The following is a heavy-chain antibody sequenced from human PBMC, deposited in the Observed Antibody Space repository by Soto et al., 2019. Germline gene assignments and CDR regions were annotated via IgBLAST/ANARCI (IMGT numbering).Heavy chain of an antibody. V-gene: IGHV5-51*01. J-gene: IGHJ3*02. CDR1: GYSFISYW. CDR2: FYPGDSTS. D-gene: IGHD2-2*03. Sequence: GESLKISCKTSGYSFISYWVAWVRQKPGKGLEWMGTFYPGDSTSTYSPSFQGQVTISVDKSISTAYLHLSSLKASDTAMYYCARIIGYCRNNDCSWIFDIWGQGTTVTFSS. CDR3: ARIIGYCRNNDCSWIFDI.